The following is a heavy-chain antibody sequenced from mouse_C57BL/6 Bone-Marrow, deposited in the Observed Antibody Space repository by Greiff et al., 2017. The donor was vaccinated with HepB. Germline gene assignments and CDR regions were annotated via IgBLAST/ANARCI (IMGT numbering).Heavy chain of an antibody. V-gene: IGHV1-20*01. J-gene: IGHJ2*01. Sequence: EVQLQQSGPELVKPGDSVKISCKASGYSFTGYFMNWVMQSHGKSLEWIGRINPYNGDTFYNQKSKGKATLTVDKSSSTAHMELRSLTSEDSAVYYCAREDYDPYDFDCWGQGTTLTVAS. CDR2: INPYNGDT. D-gene: IGHD2-4*01. CDR3: AREDYDPYDFDC. CDR1: GYSFTGYF.